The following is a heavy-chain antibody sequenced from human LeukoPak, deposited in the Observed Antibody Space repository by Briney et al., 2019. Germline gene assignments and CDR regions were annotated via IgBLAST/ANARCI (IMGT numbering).Heavy chain of an antibody. Sequence: SETLSLTCAVYGGSFSGYYWSWIRQPPGKGLEWIGEINHSGSTNYNPSLKSRVTISVDTSKNQFSLKLSSVTAADTAVYYCARCSLYVRRECVDVWGKGTTVTVSS. CDR3: ARCSLYVRRECVDV. D-gene: IGHD3-10*01. CDR2: INHSGST. CDR1: GGSFSGYY. V-gene: IGHV4-34*01. J-gene: IGHJ6*04.